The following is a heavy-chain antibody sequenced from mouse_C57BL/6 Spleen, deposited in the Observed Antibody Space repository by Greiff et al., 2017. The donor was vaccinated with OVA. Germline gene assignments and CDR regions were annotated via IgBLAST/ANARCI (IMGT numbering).Heavy chain of an antibody. CDR2: IDPSDSET. CDR3: ARRRSSMENDWYFDV. CDR1: GYTFTSYW. Sequence: QVQLQQPGAELVRPGSSVKLSCKASGYTFTSYWMHWVKQRPIQGLEWIGNIDPSDSETHYNQKFKDKATFTVDKSSSTAYMQLSSLTSEDSAVYYCARRRSSMENDWYFDVWGTGTTVTVSS. V-gene: IGHV1-52*01. D-gene: IGHD2-10*02. J-gene: IGHJ1*03.